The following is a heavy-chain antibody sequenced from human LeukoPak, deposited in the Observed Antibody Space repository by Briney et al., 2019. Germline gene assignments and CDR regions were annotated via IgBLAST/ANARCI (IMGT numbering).Heavy chain of an antibody. D-gene: IGHD5-18*01. CDR3: ARAPKLKRGYSYGLNV. V-gene: IGHV1-8*01. Sequence: ASVKVSCKASGYTFTSYDISWVRQAPGQGLEWMGWMNPNSGNTGYAQKFQGRVTMTRNTSISTAYMELSSLRSEDTAVYYCARAPKLKRGYSYGLNVWGKGTTVTVSS. CDR2: MNPNSGNT. CDR1: GYTFTSYD. J-gene: IGHJ6*04.